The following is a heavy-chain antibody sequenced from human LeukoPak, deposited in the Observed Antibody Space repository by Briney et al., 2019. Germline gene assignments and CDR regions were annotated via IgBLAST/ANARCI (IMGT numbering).Heavy chain of an antibody. CDR2: ISSSSSYI. D-gene: IGHD3-3*01. Sequence: GGSLRLSCAASGVPFSNYWMHWVRQAPGKGLEWVSSISSSSSYIYYADSVKGRFTISRDNAKNSLYLQMNSLRAEDTAVYYCARAPFGVVITTDYWGQGTLVTVSS. CDR1: GVPFSNYW. V-gene: IGHV3-21*01. J-gene: IGHJ4*02. CDR3: ARAPFGVVITTDY.